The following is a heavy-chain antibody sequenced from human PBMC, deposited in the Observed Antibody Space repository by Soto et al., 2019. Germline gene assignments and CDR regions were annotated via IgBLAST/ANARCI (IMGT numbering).Heavy chain of an antibody. CDR3: ARVRYSYEQLDY. J-gene: IGHJ4*02. D-gene: IGHD5-18*01. CDR2: INNDGSSG. CDR1: GFTFSSYW. V-gene: IGHV3-74*01. Sequence: PGGSLRLSCAASGFTFSSYWIHWVRQAPGKGLGWVSHINNDGSSGSYADSVKGRFTISRDSAKNTVYLQMNSLSAEDTGLYYCARVRYSYEQLDYWGQGT.